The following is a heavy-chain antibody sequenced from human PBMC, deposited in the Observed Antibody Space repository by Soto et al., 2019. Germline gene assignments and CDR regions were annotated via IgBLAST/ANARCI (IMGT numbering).Heavy chain of an antibody. CDR3: TTDSLFGVVTSGDYYYGMDV. V-gene: IGHV3-15*01. CDR1: GFTFSNAW. J-gene: IGHJ6*02. Sequence: GGSLRLSCAASGFTFSNAWMSWVRQAPGKGLEWVGRNKSKTDGGTTDYAAPVKGRFTISSDDSKNTLYLQMNSLKTDDTAVYYCTTDSLFGVVTSGDYYYGMDVWGQGTTVTVSS. CDR2: NKSKTDGGTT. D-gene: IGHD3-3*02.